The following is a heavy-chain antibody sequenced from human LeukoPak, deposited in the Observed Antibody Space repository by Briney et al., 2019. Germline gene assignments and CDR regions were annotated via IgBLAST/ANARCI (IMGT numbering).Heavy chain of an antibody. CDR2: VYPADSDS. J-gene: IGHJ3*01. Sequence: ESLKISCKASGYRFGNYWIAWGRQMPGKGLEWMGIVYPADSDSRYSPSFQGQVTISADKSSRTAYLQWSSLKASDTAMYFCARLECGSSSFCPFDFWGQGTMVTVSS. CDR3: ARLECGSSSFCPFDF. CDR1: GYRFGNYW. D-gene: IGHD6-13*01. V-gene: IGHV5-51*01.